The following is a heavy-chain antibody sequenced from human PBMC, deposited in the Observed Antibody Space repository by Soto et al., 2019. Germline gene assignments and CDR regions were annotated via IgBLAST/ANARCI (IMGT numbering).Heavy chain of an antibody. CDR1: GGTFSTYS. D-gene: IGHD1-20*01. CDR2: SPPIFGTS. J-gene: IGHJ6*02. V-gene: IGHV1-69*01. Sequence: QVQLVQSGAEVKKPGSSVKVSCKASGGTFSTYSISWVRQAPGQGLEWMGGSPPIFGTSKYAQNFQGRVTMTVDESTSTAYMELSSLRSDDTAVYYCARGGRYPKSDYYSDMDIWGQGTTVTIAS. CDR3: ARGGRYPKSDYYSDMDI.